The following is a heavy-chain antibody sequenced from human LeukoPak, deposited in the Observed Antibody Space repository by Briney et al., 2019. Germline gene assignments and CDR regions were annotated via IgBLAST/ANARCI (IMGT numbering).Heavy chain of an antibody. CDR2: ISSSGST. Sequence: SQTLSLTCTVSGDSISSGDYYWSWIRQPAGKGLEWIGRISSSGSTYYNPSLKSRVTISVDTSKNQFSLKLSSVTAADTAVYYCARVGSGDPIYYFDYWGQGTLVTVSS. CDR1: GDSISSGDYY. CDR3: ARVGSGDPIYYFDY. D-gene: IGHD3-10*01. J-gene: IGHJ4*02. V-gene: IGHV4-61*02.